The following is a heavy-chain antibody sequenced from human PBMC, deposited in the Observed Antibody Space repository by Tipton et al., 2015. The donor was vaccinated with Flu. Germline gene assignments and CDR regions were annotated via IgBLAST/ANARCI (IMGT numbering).Heavy chain of an antibody. CDR2: INHSGST. V-gene: IGHV4-34*01. CDR3: ARGRKVVVVPAAIGYYMDA. J-gene: IGHJ6*03. CDR1: GGSFSGYY. D-gene: IGHD2-2*02. Sequence: TLSLTCAVYGGSFSGYYWSWIRQPPGKGLEWIGEINHSGSTNYNPSLKSRVTISVDTSKNQFSLKPSSVTAADTAVYYCARGRKVVVVPAAIGYYMDAWGKGTTVTVSS.